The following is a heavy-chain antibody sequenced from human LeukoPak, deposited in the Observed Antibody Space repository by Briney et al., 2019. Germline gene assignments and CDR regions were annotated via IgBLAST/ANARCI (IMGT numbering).Heavy chain of an antibody. CDR2: IYNSGMA. D-gene: IGHD1-1*01. Sequence: SETLSLTCTVSGGSITSNFWSCIPQPPGKGLEWIGYIYNSGMASYNPSLKSRATISEATSKNQFSLKLNSVTAADTAVYYCARAKPNWNPPDYWGQGTLVTVSS. CDR3: ARAKPNWNPPDY. V-gene: IGHV4-4*09. J-gene: IGHJ4*02. CDR1: GGSITSNF.